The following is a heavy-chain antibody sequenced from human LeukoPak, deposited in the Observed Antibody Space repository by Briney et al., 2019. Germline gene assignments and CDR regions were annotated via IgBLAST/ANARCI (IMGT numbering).Heavy chain of an antibody. Sequence: GGSLRLSCAASGFTFSNYWMHWVRQAPGKGLVWVSRINSDGSSTTYADSVKGRFTISRDNAKNTLYLQMNSLRAEDTAVYYFXXXXTAMDXFDYXGQGTQVTXXS. CDR3: XXXXTAMDXFDY. J-gene: IGHJ4*02. V-gene: IGHV3-74*01. CDR2: INSDGSST. CDR1: GFTFSNYW. D-gene: IGHD5-18*01.